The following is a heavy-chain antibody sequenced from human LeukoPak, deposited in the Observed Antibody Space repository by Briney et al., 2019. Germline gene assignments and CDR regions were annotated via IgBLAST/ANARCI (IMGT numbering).Heavy chain of an antibody. Sequence: GGSLRLSCATSGFTFSSYAMSWVRQAPGKGLEWVSAISGSGGSTYYADSVKGRFTISRDNSKNTLYLQMNSLRAEDTAVYYCAKGATLWGSRPDAFDIWGQGTMVTVSS. V-gene: IGHV3-23*01. CDR1: GFTFSSYA. CDR2: ISGSGGST. D-gene: IGHD3-16*01. J-gene: IGHJ3*02. CDR3: AKGATLWGSRPDAFDI.